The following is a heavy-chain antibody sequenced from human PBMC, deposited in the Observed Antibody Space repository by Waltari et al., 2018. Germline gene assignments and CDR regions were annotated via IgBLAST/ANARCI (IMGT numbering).Heavy chain of an antibody. Sequence: EVQLVESGGGLFQPGGSLRLSCAASGFTVSTNYMSWVRQAPGKGLYWVSFIYSGGNTYSADSVKGRFTISRDNSKNTLYLQMNSLRAEDTAVYYCARGPGEFLPIDFWGQGTLVTVSS. CDR3: ARGPGEFLPIDF. CDR2: IYSGGNT. D-gene: IGHD7-27*01. J-gene: IGHJ4*02. CDR1: GFTVSTNY. V-gene: IGHV3-53*01.